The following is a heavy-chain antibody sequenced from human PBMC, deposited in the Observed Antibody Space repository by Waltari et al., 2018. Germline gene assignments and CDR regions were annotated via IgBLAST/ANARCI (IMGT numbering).Heavy chain of an antibody. V-gene: IGHV1-69-2*01. D-gene: IGHD1-26*01. CDR1: AFTITNYY. CDR2: VDPEDGEA. CDR3: ATGLEDSDSASRPFDV. Sequence: VLLLQSGAAVKKPGTTVKISCKVSAFTITNYYIHWVQQAPGKGLHWMGLVDPEDGEAIYSKNFQGRVTMTADTSTDTVYMQLSSLTSDDTAIYYWATGLEDSDSASRPFDVWGQGTMVTVS. J-gene: IGHJ3*01.